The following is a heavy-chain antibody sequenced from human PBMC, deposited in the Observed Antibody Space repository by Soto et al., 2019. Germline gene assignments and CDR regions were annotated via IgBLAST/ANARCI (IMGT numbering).Heavy chain of an antibody. CDR3: ARDTDIVVVVDATGGIDI. CDR1: GYTFTNYG. V-gene: IGHV1-18*01. D-gene: IGHD2-15*01. Sequence: ASVKVSCKASGYTFTNYGVSRVRQAPGQGLEWMGWISGHNGNTNYAQKLQGRVTMTTDTSTSTAYMELRSLRSDDTAVYYCARDTDIVVVVDATGGIDIWG. J-gene: IGHJ3*02. CDR2: ISGHNGNT.